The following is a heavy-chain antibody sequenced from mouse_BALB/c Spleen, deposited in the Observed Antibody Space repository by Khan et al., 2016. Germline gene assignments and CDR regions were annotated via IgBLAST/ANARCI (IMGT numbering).Heavy chain of an antibody. V-gene: IGHV3-2*02. D-gene: IGHD1-1*01. CDR2: ISYSGST. J-gene: IGHJ3*01. CDR3: ATTVVAPRFAY. Sequence: VQLKESGPGLVKPSQSLSLTCTVTGYSITSDYAWNWIRQFPGNKLEWMGYISYSGSTSYNPSLKSRISITRDTSKNQFFLQLNSVTTEDTATYYCATTVVAPRFAYWGQGTLVTVS. CDR1: GYSITSDYA.